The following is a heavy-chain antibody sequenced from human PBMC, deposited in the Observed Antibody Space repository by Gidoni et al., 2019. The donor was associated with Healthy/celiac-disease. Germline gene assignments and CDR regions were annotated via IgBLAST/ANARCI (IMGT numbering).Heavy chain of an antibody. CDR1: SSYG. CDR3: ARDASLLHWDLDY. Sequence: SSYGMHWVRQAPGKGLEWVAVIWYDGRNKYYADSVKGRFTISRDNSKNTLYVQMNSLRAEDTAVYYCARDASLLHWDLDYWGQGTLVTVSS. D-gene: IGHD7-27*01. J-gene: IGHJ4*02. V-gene: IGHV3-33*01. CDR2: IWYDGRNK.